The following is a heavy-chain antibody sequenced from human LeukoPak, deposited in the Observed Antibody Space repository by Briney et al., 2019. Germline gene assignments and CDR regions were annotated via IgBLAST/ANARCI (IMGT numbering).Heavy chain of an antibody. D-gene: IGHD2-15*01. CDR2: IYSNENT. V-gene: IGHV4-4*07. J-gene: IGHJ4*02. CDR1: GGSITSYY. CDR3: ARGGTTPYYFDD. Sequence: PSETLSLTCTVFGGSITSYYWSWIRQPAGKGLEWIGRIYSNENTNYNPSLKSRVTMSVDTSKNQFPLKLSSVTTADTAVYYCARGGTTPYYFDDWGQGTLVTVSS.